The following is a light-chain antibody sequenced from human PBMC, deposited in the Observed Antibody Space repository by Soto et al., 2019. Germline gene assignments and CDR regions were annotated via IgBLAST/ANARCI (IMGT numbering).Light chain of an antibody. CDR2: ENN. V-gene: IGLV2-23*01. CDR1: SSDVGNYNV. CDR3: CSYANGNIYL. J-gene: IGLJ1*01. Sequence: QSALTQPASVAGSLGQSITISCAGTSSDVGNYNVVSWYQQHPGKAPKLMIYENNKRPSGVSNRFSGSKSGNTASLTISGRQAEEEADYHCCSYANGNIYLFGTGTKLTVL.